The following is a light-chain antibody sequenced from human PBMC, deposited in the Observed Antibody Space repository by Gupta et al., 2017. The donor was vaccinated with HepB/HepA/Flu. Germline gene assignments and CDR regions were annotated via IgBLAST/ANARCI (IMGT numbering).Light chain of an antibody. Sequence: DIQLTQSPSSLSASVGDRVTITCRASQGMRNDLAWYQQKPEKAPKRLIYDASILKSGVPSRFSGSGYGTEFTLTIDSLQPEDFATYYCRQWYTYPRTFGEGTMVEIE. CDR1: QGMRND. CDR2: DAS. J-gene: IGKJ1*01. CDR3: RQWYTYPRT. V-gene: IGKV1-17*01.